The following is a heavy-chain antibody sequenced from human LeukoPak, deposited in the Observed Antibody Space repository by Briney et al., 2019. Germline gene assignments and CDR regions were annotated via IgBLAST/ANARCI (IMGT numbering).Heavy chain of an antibody. CDR3: ARDSPSESSGDSSGWYPSYYFDY. CDR1: GGTFSSYA. D-gene: IGHD6-19*01. CDR2: IIPILGIA. V-gene: IGHV1-69*04. J-gene: IGHJ4*02. Sequence: SVKVSCKASGGTFSSYAISWVRQVPGQGLEWMGRIIPILGIANYAQKFQGRVTITADKSTSTAYMELSSLRSEDTAVYYCARDSPSESSGDSSGWYPSYYFDYWGQGTLVTVSS.